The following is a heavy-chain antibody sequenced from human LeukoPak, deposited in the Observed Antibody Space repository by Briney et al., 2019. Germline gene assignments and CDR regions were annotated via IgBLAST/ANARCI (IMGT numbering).Heavy chain of an antibody. CDR3: ARGPRDFWSGYYNYYYYMDV. CDR2: INHSGST. D-gene: IGHD3-3*01. Sequence: SSETLSLTCAVYGESFSGYYWRWIRHPTGKGVEWIGDINHSGSTNYNPSIKSRVTISVDTSKNQFSLKLSSVTAADTAVYYCARGPRDFWSGYYNYYYYMDVWGKGTTVTVSS. V-gene: IGHV4-34*01. CDR1: GESFSGYY. J-gene: IGHJ6*03.